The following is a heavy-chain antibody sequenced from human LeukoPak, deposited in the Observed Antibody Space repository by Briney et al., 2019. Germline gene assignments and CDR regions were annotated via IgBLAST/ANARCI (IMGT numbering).Heavy chain of an antibody. J-gene: IGHJ4*02. CDR1: GGSISSNY. D-gene: IGHD1-26*01. Sequence: SETLSLTCTVSGGSISSNYWSWIRQPPGKGLEWIGYIYTSGSTNYNPSLKSRVTISVDTSKNQFSLKPSSVTAADTAVYYCARHGFRSGSYYFDYWGQGTLVTVSS. CDR2: IYTSGST. V-gene: IGHV4-4*09. CDR3: ARHGFRSGSYYFDY.